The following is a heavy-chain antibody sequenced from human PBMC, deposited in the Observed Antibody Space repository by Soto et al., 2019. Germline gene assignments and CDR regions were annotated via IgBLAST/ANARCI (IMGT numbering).Heavy chain of an antibody. D-gene: IGHD1-1*01. CDR1: GYTFTNYW. CDR2: IYPDDSDT. J-gene: IGHJ4*02. Sequence: GESLKISCKASGYTFTNYWVGWVRQMPGKGLEWMGIIYPDDSDTRYRPSFQGHVTISVDKSVNTAYLQWTRLKASDTAMYYWKEFSGSRHDSFDHWGQVTLVTVSS. V-gene: IGHV5-51*01. CDR3: KEFSGSRHDSFDH.